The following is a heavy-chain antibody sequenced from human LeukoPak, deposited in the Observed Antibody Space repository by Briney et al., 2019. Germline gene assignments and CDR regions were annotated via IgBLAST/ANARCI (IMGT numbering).Heavy chain of an antibody. CDR2: IIPILGIA. CDR3: ARDREMATIGWYFDL. CDR1: GGTFSSYA. V-gene: IGHV1-69*04. J-gene: IGHJ2*01. Sequence: ASVKVSCKASGGTFSSYAISWVRQAPGQGLEWMGRIIPILGIANYAQKFQGRVTITADKSTSTAYMELSSLRGDDTAVYYCARDREMATIGWYFDLWGRGTLVTVSS. D-gene: IGHD5-24*01.